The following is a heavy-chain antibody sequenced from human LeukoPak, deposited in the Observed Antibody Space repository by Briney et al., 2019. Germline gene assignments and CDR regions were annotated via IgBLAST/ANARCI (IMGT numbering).Heavy chain of an antibody. V-gene: IGHV5-51*01. CDR3: ARVRISSLSVNWFDP. CDR2: IYPGDSNT. CDR1: GYSFTTYW. J-gene: IGHJ5*02. Sequence: GESLKISCQGSGYSFTTYWIGWVRQMPEKGLEWMGIIYPGDSNTRYSPSFQGQVTISADKSISTAYLQWSSLKASDTAMYYCARVRISSLSVNWFDPWGQGSLVTVSS. D-gene: IGHD6-6*01.